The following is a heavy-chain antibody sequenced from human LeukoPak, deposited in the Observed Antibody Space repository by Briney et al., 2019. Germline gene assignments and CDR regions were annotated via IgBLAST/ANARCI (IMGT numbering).Heavy chain of an antibody. CDR1: GGAFGSHY. Sequence: SETLSLTCTVSGGAFGSHYWNWIGQPAGKGLEWIGRIYSSGYTNDNPFLKSRITMSVDMSKNQFSLRLNSVTAADTAVYYCARGEHSVDSWGQGMLVTVSS. J-gene: IGHJ4*02. CDR3: ARGEHSVDS. D-gene: IGHD1/OR15-1a*01. V-gene: IGHV4-4*07. CDR2: IYSSGYT.